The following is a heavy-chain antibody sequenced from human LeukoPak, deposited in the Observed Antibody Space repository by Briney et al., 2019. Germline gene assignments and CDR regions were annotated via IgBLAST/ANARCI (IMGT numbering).Heavy chain of an antibody. CDR2: IYYSGST. J-gene: IGHJ4*02. Sequence: PSQTLSLTCTVSGGSISSSSYSWGWIRQPPGKGLEWIGSIYYSGSTYYNPSLKSRVTISVDTSKNQFSLKLSSVTAADTAVYYCASRWGYCSSTSCSYYFDYWGQGTLVTVPS. D-gene: IGHD2-2*01. CDR1: GGSISSSSYS. V-gene: IGHV4-39*01. CDR3: ASRWGYCSSTSCSYYFDY.